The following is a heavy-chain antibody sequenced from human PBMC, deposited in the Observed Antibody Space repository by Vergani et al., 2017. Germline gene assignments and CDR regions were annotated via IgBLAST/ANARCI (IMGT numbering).Heavy chain of an antibody. J-gene: IGHJ3*02. D-gene: IGHD3-3*01. CDR3: ARDNDFWSGYPLDALDI. CDR1: GGPISSGSYY. Sequence: QVQLPESGPGLVKPSQTLSLTCTVSGGPISSGSYYWSWIRQPAGKGLEWIGRIYTSGSTNYNPSLKSRVTISVDTSKNQFSLKLSSVTAADTAVYYCARDNDFWSGYPLDALDIWGQGTMVTVSS. V-gene: IGHV4-61*02. CDR2: IYTSGST.